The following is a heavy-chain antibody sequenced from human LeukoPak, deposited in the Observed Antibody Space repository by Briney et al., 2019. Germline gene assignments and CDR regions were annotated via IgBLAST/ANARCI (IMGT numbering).Heavy chain of an antibody. CDR3: ARGSTYYESSGQVPFDY. V-gene: IGHV3-48*01. CDR1: GGSISSSS. Sequence: ETLSLTCTVSGGSISSSSYYWGWIRQPPGKGLEWVSYISGSNGIIDYADSVRGRFTISRDNAKNSLYLQMNSLRAEDTAVYYCARGSTYYESSGQVPFDYWGQGTLVTVSS. D-gene: IGHD3-22*01. J-gene: IGHJ4*02. CDR2: ISGSNGII.